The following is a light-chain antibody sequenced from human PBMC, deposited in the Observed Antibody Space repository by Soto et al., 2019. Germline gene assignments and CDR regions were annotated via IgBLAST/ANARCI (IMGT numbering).Light chain of an antibody. J-gene: IGKJ4*01. CDR3: QQYEDLPLT. CDR2: DAS. CDR1: QDINNY. V-gene: IGKV1-33*01. Sequence: DIQLTQSPSSLSASVGDRVTITCQASQDINNYLNWNQQKPGKAPKLLIFDASSVETGGPSRFSGSGSGTHFTFTISSLEPEDIATYHCQQYEDLPLTFGGGTRVELK.